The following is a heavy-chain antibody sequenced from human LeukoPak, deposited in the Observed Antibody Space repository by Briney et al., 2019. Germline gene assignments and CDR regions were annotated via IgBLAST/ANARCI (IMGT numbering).Heavy chain of an antibody. CDR1: GFTFSSYG. CDR2: ISGSGGST. CDR3: AKDMVHYYDSSGYSFTFDY. D-gene: IGHD3-22*01. V-gene: IGHV3-23*01. Sequence: GGSLRLSCAASGFTFSSYGMSWVRQAPGKGLEWVSAISGSGGSTYYADSVKGRFTISRDNSKNTLYLQMNSLRAEDTAVSYCAKDMVHYYDSSGYSFTFDYGGQGTLGTVPS. J-gene: IGHJ4*02.